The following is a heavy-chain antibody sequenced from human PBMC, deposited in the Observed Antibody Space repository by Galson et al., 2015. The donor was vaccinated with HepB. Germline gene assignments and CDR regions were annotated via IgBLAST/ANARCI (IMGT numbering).Heavy chain of an antibody. CDR3: ARDRLVRGLGYWYFDL. D-gene: IGHD3-10*01. Sequence: SLRLSCAASGFTFSSYGMHWVRQAPGKGLEWVAVIWYDGSNKYYADSVKGRFTISRDDSENTLYLQMNSLRAEDTAVYYCARDRLVRGLGYWYFDLWGRGTLVTVSS. V-gene: IGHV3-33*08. J-gene: IGHJ2*01. CDR1: GFTFSSYG. CDR2: IWYDGSNK.